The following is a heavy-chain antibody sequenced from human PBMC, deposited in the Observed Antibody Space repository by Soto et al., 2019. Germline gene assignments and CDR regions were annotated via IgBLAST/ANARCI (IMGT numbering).Heavy chain of an antibody. CDR1: GYILSKLS. J-gene: IGHJ3*02. Sequence: QVKLRQSGAEVKRPGASVKVSCKVSGYILSKLSMHWVRQAPGKGLEWMGGFAPEDGETIYAQKFQGRVTMTEDTSTDTAYMELSSLRSEDTAVYYCATGIAGAFDIWGQGTMVTVSS. V-gene: IGHV1-24*01. D-gene: IGHD6-13*01. CDR2: FAPEDGET. CDR3: ATGIAGAFDI.